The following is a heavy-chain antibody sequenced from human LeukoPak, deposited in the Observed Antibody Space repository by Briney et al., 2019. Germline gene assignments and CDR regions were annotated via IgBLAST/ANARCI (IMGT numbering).Heavy chain of an antibody. J-gene: IGHJ4*02. CDR2: ISSSSSYI. D-gene: IGHD3-9*01. CDR3: AKGYFDWSPYFDY. V-gene: IGHV3-21*01. CDR1: GFTFSSYS. Sequence: PGGSLRLSCAASGFTFSSYSMNWVRQAPGKGLEWVSSISSSSSYIYYADSVKGRFTISRVNAKNSLYLQMNSLRAEDTAVYYCAKGYFDWSPYFDYWGQGTLVTVSS.